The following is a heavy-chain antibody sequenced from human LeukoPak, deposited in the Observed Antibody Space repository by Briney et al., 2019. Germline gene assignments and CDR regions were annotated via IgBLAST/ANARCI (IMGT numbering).Heavy chain of an antibody. Sequence: GASVKVSCKASGYTFTGYYMHWVRQAPGQGLEWMGWINPNSGGTNYAQKFQGRVTMTRDTSISTAYMELSRLRSEDTAVYYCARGTRYFDWLYGTRTNYYMDGWSKGTSVTIS. V-gene: IGHV1-2*02. CDR1: GYTFTGYY. D-gene: IGHD3-9*01. CDR3: ARGTRYFDWLYGTRTNYYMDG. J-gene: IGHJ6*03. CDR2: INPNSGGT.